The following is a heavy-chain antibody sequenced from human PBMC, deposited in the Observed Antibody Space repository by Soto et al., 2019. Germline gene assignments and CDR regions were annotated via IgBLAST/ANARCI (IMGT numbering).Heavy chain of an antibody. CDR3: AHNWNDDAFDI. V-gene: IGHV1-69*01. CDR2: IIPIFGTA. Sequence: QVQLVQSGAEVKKPGSSVKISFKASGGTFSSYAISWVRRAPGQGLEWMGGIIPIFGTANYAQKFQGRVTITADESTSTAYMQLSSLRSEDTAVYYCAHNWNDDAFDIWGQGTMVTVSS. J-gene: IGHJ3*02. D-gene: IGHD1-20*01. CDR1: GGTFSSYA.